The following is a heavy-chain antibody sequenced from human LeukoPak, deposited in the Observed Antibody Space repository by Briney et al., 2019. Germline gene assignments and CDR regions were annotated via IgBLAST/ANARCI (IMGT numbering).Heavy chain of an antibody. CDR1: GFTVSSNY. J-gene: IGHJ3*02. D-gene: IGHD6-13*01. V-gene: IGHV3-53*01. CDR3: ARDRPGYSSSFDAFDI. CDR2: IYSGGST. Sequence: GGSLSLSCAASGFTVSSNYMSWVRQAPGKGLEWGSVIYSGGSTYYADSVKGRFTISRDNSKNTLYLQMNSLRAEDTAVYYCARDRPGYSSSFDAFDIWGQGTMVTVSS.